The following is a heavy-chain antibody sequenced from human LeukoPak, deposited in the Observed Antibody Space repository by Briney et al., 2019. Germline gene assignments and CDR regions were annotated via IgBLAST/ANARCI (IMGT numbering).Heavy chain of an antibody. J-gene: IGHJ4*02. D-gene: IGHD3-9*01. V-gene: IGHV4-31*03. CDR1: GGSISSGGYY. CDR3: ARGGSFLTGYYKRLNSPLDY. Sequence: PSQTLSLTCTVSGGSISSGGYYWSWIRQHPGKGLEWIGYIYYSGSTYYNPSLKSRVTISVDTSKNRFSLKLSSVAAADTAVYYCARGGSFLTGYYKRLNSPLDYWGQGTLVTVSS. CDR2: IYYSGST.